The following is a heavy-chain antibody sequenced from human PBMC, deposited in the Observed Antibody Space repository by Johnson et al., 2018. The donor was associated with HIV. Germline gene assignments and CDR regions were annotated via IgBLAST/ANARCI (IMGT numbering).Heavy chain of an antibody. CDR2: IYSGGST. CDR3: VRAVSVAATNALDI. CDR1: GFTVSSNY. V-gene: IGHV3-66*02. Sequence: VQLVESGGGLVQPGGSLRLSCAASGFTVSSNYMSWVRQAPGKGLEWVSVIYSGGSTYYADSVKGRFTISRDNSKNTLYLQMNSLRAEETAVYYCVRAVSVAATNALDIWGQWTMFTVSS. J-gene: IGHJ3*02. D-gene: IGHD2-15*01.